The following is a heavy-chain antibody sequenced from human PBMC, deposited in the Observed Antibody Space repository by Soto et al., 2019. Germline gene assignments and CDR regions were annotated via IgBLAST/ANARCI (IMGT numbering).Heavy chain of an antibody. V-gene: IGHV3-7*01. CDR2: IKQDGSEK. J-gene: IGHJ6*03. CDR1: GFTFSSYW. CDR3: ARDRVPAASYYYYYMDV. D-gene: IGHD2-2*01. Sequence: GGSLRLSCAASGFTFSSYWMSWVRQAPGKELEWVANIKQDGSEKYYVDSVKGRFTISRDNAKNSLYLQMNSLRAEDTSVYYCARDRVPAASYYYYYMDVWGKGTTVTVSS.